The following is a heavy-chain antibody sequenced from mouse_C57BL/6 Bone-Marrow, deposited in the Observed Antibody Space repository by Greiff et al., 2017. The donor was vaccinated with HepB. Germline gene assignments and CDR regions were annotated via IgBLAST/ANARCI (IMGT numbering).Heavy chain of an antibody. CDR2: INPGSGGT. J-gene: IGHJ2*01. CDR1: GYAFTNYL. Sequence: QVQLKESGAELVRPGTSVKVSCKASGYAFTNYLIEWVKQRPGQGLEWIGVINPGSGGTNYNEKFKGKATLTADKSSSTAYMQLSSLTSEDSAVYFCARSPDYWGQGTTLTVSS. CDR3: ARSPDY. V-gene: IGHV1-54*01.